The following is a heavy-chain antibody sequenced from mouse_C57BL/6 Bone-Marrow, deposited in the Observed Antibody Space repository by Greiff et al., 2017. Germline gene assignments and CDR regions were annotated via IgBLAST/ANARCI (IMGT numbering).Heavy chain of an antibody. Sequence: EVQGVESGGGLVKPGGSLKLSCAASGFTFSSYAMSWVRQTPEKRLEWVATLSDGGSYTYYPDNVKGRFTISRDNAKNNLYLQMSHLKSEDTAMYYCARDQGFSYGSSFAWFAYWGQGTLVTVSA. D-gene: IGHD1-1*01. CDR3: ARDQGFSYGSSFAWFAY. V-gene: IGHV5-4*01. CDR2: LSDGGSYT. J-gene: IGHJ3*01. CDR1: GFTFSSYA.